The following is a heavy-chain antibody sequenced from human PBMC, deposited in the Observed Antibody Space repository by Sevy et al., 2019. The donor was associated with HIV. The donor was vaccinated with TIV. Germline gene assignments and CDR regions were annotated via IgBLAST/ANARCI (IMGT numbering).Heavy chain of an antibody. D-gene: IGHD2-15*01. CDR2: IYSAGDS. Sequence: GGSLRLSCAASGFTVSSNYMRWVRQAPGKGPEYVSDIYSAGDSYYANSVKGRFTLSRDDSKNTLFLQMNSLRAEDTAVYYCARGHRTYTDKWYFFDYWGQRTLVTVSS. J-gene: IGHJ4*02. CDR3: ARGHRTYTDKWYFFDY. CDR1: GFTVSSNY. V-gene: IGHV3-66*01.